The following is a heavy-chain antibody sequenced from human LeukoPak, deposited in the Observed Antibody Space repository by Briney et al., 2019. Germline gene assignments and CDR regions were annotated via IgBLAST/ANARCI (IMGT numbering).Heavy chain of an antibody. Sequence: GGSLILSCAASGFNFSGYIMNWLRQPPGKGLEWVSSISSSSPYIYYADSVKGRFTISSDNDTNPLYIQINSRRAQDTALFYYARPARAYCGGDCPIDYWGQGTLVTVSS. CDR1: GFNFSGYI. D-gene: IGHD2-21*01. CDR3: ARPARAYCGGDCPIDY. V-gene: IGHV3-21*03. CDR2: ISSSSPYI. J-gene: IGHJ4*02.